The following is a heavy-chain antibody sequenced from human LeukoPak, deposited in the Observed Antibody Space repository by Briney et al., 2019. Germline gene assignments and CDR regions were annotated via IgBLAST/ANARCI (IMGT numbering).Heavy chain of an antibody. CDR3: ARDTYEPGLIDF. CDR2: INSGSSDK. J-gene: IGHJ4*02. Sequence: GALRLSCAASGFTFSLYAMNWVRQAPGKGLEWVSYINSGSSDKHYTESVRGRFTISRDNAKKTLYLQMNSLRAEDTAVYFCARDTYEPGLIDFWGQGTLVSASS. CDR1: GFTFSLYA. D-gene: IGHD3-3*01. V-gene: IGHV3-21*05.